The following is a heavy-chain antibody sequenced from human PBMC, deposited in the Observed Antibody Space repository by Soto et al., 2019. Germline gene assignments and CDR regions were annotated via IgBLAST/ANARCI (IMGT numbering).Heavy chain of an antibody. J-gene: IGHJ4*02. CDR1: GFTFSSYG. Sequence: GGSLRLSCAASGFTFSSYGMHWVRQAPGKGLEWVAVIWYDGSNKYYADSVKGRFTISRDNSKNTLYLQMNSLRAEDTAVYYCARDYSVFVGMRTSSRDGPGYWGQGTLVTVSS. CDR2: IWYDGSNK. V-gene: IGHV3-33*01. CDR3: ARDYSVFVGMRTSSRDGPGY. D-gene: IGHD6-13*01.